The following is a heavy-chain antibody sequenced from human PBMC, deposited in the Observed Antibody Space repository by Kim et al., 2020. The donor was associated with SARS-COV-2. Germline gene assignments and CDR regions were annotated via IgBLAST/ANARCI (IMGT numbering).Heavy chain of an antibody. Sequence: GGSLRLSCAASGFTFSSYWMTWVRQAPGKGLEWVANIKQDGNQKYYVDSVKGRFTISRDNAKNSLYLQMNSLRAEDTAVYYCARDGDLYSSGKDAFDIWGHGTIVTVSS. CDR1: GFTFSSYW. CDR2: IKQDGNQK. D-gene: IGHD6-19*01. CDR3: ARDGDLYSSGKDAFDI. J-gene: IGHJ3*02. V-gene: IGHV3-7*01.